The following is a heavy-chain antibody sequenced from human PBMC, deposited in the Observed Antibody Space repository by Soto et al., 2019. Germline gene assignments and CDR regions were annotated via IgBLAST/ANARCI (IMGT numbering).Heavy chain of an antibody. CDR3: AIAARTYYYYYGMDV. Sequence: SETLSLTCAVSGGSISGSNWWSWVRQPPGKGLEWIGEIYHSGSTNYNPSLKSRVTISVDKSKNQFSLKLSSVTAADTAVYYCAIAARTYYYYYGMDVWGQGTTVTVSS. V-gene: IGHV4-4*02. D-gene: IGHD6-6*01. CDR2: IYHSGST. J-gene: IGHJ6*02. CDR1: GGSISGSNW.